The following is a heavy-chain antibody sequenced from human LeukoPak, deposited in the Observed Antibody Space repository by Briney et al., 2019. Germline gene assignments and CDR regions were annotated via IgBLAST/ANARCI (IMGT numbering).Heavy chain of an antibody. D-gene: IGHD2-21*01. CDR1: GFTFSAYA. J-gene: IGHJ4*02. Sequence: PGGSLRLSCAASGFTFSAYAMHWVRQAPGKGLEWVAFIRYDGSNKYYPDSVKGRFTISRDNSKNALYLQMHSLRAEDTAVYYCAKADRTLVVSATFDYWGQGTLVTVSS. CDR2: IRYDGSNK. CDR3: AKADRTLVVSATFDY. V-gene: IGHV3-30*02.